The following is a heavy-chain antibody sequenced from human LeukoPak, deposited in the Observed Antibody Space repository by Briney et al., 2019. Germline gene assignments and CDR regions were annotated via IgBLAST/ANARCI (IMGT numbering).Heavy chain of an antibody. V-gene: IGHV4-59*08. Sequence: SETLSLTCTVSGGSISSYYWSWIRQPPGKGLEWIGYIYYSGTTNYNPSLKSRVTISVGTSKNQFSLKLSSVTAADTAVYYCARRGYYGSGSYALDYWGQGTLVTVSS. CDR2: IYYSGTT. J-gene: IGHJ4*02. D-gene: IGHD3-10*01. CDR1: GGSISSYY. CDR3: ARRGYYGSGSYALDY.